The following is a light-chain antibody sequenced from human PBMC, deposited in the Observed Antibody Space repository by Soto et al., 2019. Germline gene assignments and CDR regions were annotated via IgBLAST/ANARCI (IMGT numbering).Light chain of an antibody. J-gene: IGKJ4*01. Sequence: EIVVTQSPAILSLSPGERATLSCRASQNIISNLAWYQQKLGQAPRLLIYGASTRATGIPARFSGSGSGTDFTLTISSLQAEDVAVYYCQQYYSTPLTFGGGTKVDIK. CDR1: QNIISN. V-gene: IGKV3-15*01. CDR3: QQYYSTPLT. CDR2: GAS.